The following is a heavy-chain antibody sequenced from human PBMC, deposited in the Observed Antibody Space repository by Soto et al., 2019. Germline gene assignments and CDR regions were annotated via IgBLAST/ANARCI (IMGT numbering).Heavy chain of an antibody. Sequence: QVQLVESGGGVVQPGRSLRLSCAASGFTFSSYAMHWVRQAPGKGLEWVAVISYDGSNKYYADSVKGRFTISRDNSKNTLYLEMNSLRAEDTAVYYCARESGAQRWLVTSSYYGRDVWGQGTTVTVSS. CDR2: ISYDGSNK. V-gene: IGHV3-30-3*01. D-gene: IGHD6-19*01. J-gene: IGHJ6*02. CDR1: GFTFSSYA. CDR3: ARESGAQRWLVTSSYYGRDV.